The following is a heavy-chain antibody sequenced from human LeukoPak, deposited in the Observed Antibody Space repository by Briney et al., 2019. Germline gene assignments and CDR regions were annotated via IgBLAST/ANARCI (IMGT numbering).Heavy chain of an antibody. CDR2: IYGGGDT. D-gene: IGHD6-13*01. V-gene: IGHV3-53*01. J-gene: IGHJ6*02. CDR1: GFNVSSNY. Sequence: GGSLRLSCAASGFNVSSNYMTWARQAPGKGLEWVSVIYGGGDTYYADSVKGRFTISRDISKNTLYLQMSSLRVEDTAVYYCARSRSIPAAGNGMDVWGQGTTVTVSS. CDR3: ARSRSIPAAGNGMDV.